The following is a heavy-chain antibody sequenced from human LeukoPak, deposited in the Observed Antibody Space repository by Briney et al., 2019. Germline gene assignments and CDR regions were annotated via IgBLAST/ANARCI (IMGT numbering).Heavy chain of an antibody. CDR3: ARGPYSSGWYSGRWFDP. Sequence: PGGSLRLSCAASGFTFSSYAMHWVRQAPGKGLEWVAVISYDGSNKYYADSVKGRFTISRDNSKNTPYLQMNSLRAEDTAVYYCARGPYSSGWYSGRWFDPWGQGTLVTVSS. V-gene: IGHV3-30-3*01. CDR2: ISYDGSNK. J-gene: IGHJ5*02. D-gene: IGHD6-19*01. CDR1: GFTFSSYA.